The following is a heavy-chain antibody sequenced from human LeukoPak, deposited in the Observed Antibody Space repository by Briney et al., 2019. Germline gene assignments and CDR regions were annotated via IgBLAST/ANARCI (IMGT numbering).Heavy chain of an antibody. V-gene: IGHV4-59*08. CDR3: ARRSIAMAGVYGMDV. CDR2: IYYTGST. Sequence: PSETLSLTCTVSGGSISSHYWSWIRQPPGQGLEWIGYIYYTGSTNYNPSLKSRVTISVDTSKNQFSLKLSSVTAADTAVYYCARRSIAMAGVYGMDVWGQGTTVTVSS. CDR1: GGSISSHY. D-gene: IGHD6-19*01. J-gene: IGHJ6*02.